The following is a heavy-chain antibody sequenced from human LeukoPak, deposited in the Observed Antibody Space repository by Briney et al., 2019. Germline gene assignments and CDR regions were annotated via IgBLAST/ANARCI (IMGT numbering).Heavy chain of an antibody. V-gene: IGHV4-59*08. CDR3: ARHSSSGWFPFDY. CDR2: IYYSGST. CDR1: GGSISSYY. D-gene: IGHD6-19*01. Sequence: SETLSLTCTVSGGSISSYYWSWIRQPPGKGLEWIGYIYYSGSTNYSPSLKSRVTISVDTSKNQFSLKLSSVTAADTAVYYCARHSSSGWFPFDYWGQGTLVTVSS. J-gene: IGHJ4*02.